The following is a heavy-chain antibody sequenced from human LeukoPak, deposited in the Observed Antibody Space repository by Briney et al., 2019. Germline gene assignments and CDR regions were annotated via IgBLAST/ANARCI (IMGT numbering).Heavy chain of an antibody. D-gene: IGHD3-9*01. J-gene: IGHJ4*02. CDR2: INPNGDRT. CDR3: ARGDILTGYPGYYFDY. V-gene: IGHV1-46*01. CDR1: ENTFTNYY. Sequence: GASVKVSCKASENTFTNYYMHWVRQAPGQGLEWLGIINPNGDRTNYAQTFQGRVTMTRDTSISTAYMELSRLRSDDTAVYYCARGDILTGYPGYYFDYWGQGTLVTVSS.